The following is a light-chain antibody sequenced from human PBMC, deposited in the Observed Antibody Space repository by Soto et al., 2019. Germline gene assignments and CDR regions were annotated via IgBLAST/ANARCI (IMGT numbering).Light chain of an antibody. CDR3: QQYRHPPQT. J-gene: IGKJ1*01. Sequence: DIVMTQSPDSLAVSLGERATINCKPSRSGVYSPNNKNYLAWYQQKPGRPPKLLIYWASTRESGVPDRFSGSGSGTDVTLTSRSLQAEDVAVYYCQQYRHPPQTFGQGTKVEIK. CDR2: WAS. CDR1: RSGVYSPNNKNY. V-gene: IGKV4-1*01.